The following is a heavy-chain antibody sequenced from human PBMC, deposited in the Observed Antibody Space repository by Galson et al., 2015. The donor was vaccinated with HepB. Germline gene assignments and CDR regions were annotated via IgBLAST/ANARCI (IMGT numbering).Heavy chain of an antibody. J-gene: IGHJ6*02. D-gene: IGHD6-19*01. V-gene: IGHV5-10-1*01. CDR1: GYSFTSYW. Sequence: QSGAEVKKPGESLRISCKGSGYSFTSYWISWVRQMPGKGLEWMGRIDPSDSYTNYSPSFQGHVTISADKSISTAYLQWSSLKASDTAMYYCARGQQWLVPLYYYYGMDVWGQGTTVTVSS. CDR2: IDPSDSYT. CDR3: ARGQQWLVPLYYYYGMDV.